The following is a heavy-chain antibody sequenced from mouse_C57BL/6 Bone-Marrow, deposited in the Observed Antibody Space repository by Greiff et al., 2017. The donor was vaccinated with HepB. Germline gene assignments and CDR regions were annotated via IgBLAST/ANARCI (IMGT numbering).Heavy chain of an antibody. Sequence: VQLQQSGAELVRPGASVKLSCTASGFNIKDDYMHWVKQRPEQGLEWIGWIDPENGDTEYASKFQGKATITADTSSNTAYLQRSSLTSEDTAVYYCTFYGNYPYVDYWGQGTTLTVSS. CDR2: IDPENGDT. D-gene: IGHD2-1*01. CDR3: TFYGNYPYVDY. V-gene: IGHV14-4*01. CDR1: GFNIKDDY. J-gene: IGHJ2*01.